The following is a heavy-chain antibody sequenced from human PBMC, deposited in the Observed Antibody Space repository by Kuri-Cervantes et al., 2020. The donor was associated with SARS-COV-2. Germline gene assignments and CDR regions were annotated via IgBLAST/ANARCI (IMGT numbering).Heavy chain of an antibody. D-gene: IGHD4-17*01. J-gene: IGHJ4*02. V-gene: IGHV3-11*04. CDR3: ATLRHGDYGVDH. CDR1: GFTFSDYY. Sequence: GESLKISCAASGFTFSDYYMSWIRQAPGKGLEWVSYISSSGSTIYYRDSLKGRFTISRDNAQNSLFLHMNSLRAEDTAVYYCATLRHGDYGVDHWGQGTLVTVSS. CDR2: ISSSGSTI.